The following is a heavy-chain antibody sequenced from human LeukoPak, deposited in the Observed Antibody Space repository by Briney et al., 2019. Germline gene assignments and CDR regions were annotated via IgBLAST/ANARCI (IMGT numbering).Heavy chain of an antibody. CDR3: ARYWCGGGDCCRVTFDY. V-gene: IGHV4-59*08. CDR2: IYYSGNT. Sequence: SETLSLICTVSGGSIINYYWSWIRQPPGKGLEWIGYIYYSGNTNYNPSLKSRVTISVDTSKNQFSLKLSSVTAADTAVYYCARYWCGGGDCCRVTFDYWGQGALVTVSS. J-gene: IGHJ4*02. CDR1: GGSIINYY. D-gene: IGHD2-21*02.